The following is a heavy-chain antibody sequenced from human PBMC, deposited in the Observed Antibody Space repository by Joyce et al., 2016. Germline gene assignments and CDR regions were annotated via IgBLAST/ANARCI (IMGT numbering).Heavy chain of an antibody. CDR2: IYYSGRT. V-gene: IGHV4-59*01. CDR1: GDTISSDY. Sequence: QVQLQESGPGLVKPSETLSLTCTVSGDTISSDYWSWIRQAPGKGLEWIGNIYYSGRTNYNPSRKSRVTISVDTSKNEFSLKLSSVTAADTALYYCARGPPSTGTYYWYWYFHLWGRGTLVTVSS. D-gene: IGHD3-10*01. CDR3: ARGPPSTGTYYWYWYFHL. J-gene: IGHJ2*01.